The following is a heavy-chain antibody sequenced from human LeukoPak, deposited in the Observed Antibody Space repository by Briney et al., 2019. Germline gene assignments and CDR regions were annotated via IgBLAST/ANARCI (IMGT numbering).Heavy chain of an antibody. V-gene: IGHV3-66*01. J-gene: IGHJ4*02. CDR2: IYIGGST. Sequence: HPGGSLRLSCAASGFTVSSNYMSWVRQTPGKGLEWVSVIYIGGSTYYADFVKGRFTISGDNSKNTVYLQMNSLRAEDTAVYYCATIYTYGFDYWGQGTLLTVSS. CDR3: ATIYTYGFDY. CDR1: GFTVSSNY. D-gene: IGHD5-18*01.